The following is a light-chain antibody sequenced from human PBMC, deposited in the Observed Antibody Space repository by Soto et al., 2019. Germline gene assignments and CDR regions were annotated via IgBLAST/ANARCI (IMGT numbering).Light chain of an antibody. CDR1: QSLRSD. CDR3: QQYDNWPPT. Sequence: EILMTRSPPALSVSPGERATLSCRTSQSLRSDLAWYQQKPGQAPRLLIYGASTRATDVPARFSGSGSGTEFTLTIGSLQSEDSAVYYCQQYDNWPPTFGQGTRLEIK. V-gene: IGKV3-15*01. CDR2: GAS. J-gene: IGKJ5*01.